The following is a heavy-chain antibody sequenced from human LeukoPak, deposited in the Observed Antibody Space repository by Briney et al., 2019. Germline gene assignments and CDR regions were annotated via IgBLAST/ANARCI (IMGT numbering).Heavy chain of an antibody. J-gene: IGHJ4*02. CDR1: GFPFSSYW. V-gene: IGHV3-74*01. CDR3: AKNALVYFDY. Sequence: PGGSLRLSCAASGFPFSSYWMHWVRQAPGKGLVWVSRINSDGSSTSYADSVKGRFTISRDNAKNTLCLQMNSLRAEDTAVYYCAKNALVYFDYWGQGTLVTVSS. D-gene: IGHD2-8*01. CDR2: INSDGSST.